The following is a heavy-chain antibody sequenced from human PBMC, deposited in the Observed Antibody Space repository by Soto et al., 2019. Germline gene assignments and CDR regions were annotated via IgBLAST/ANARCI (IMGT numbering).Heavy chain of an antibody. V-gene: IGHV3-48*02. Sequence: EVKLVESGGGLVQPGGSLRLSCAASGFTFRSFSMDWVRQAPGKSLEWLSPIGTRGTPVHEADSVRGRFTISRDNAANFLYLQMNSLRYEDTAVYYCARGFLSNSLDVWGHGTNVMVSS. J-gene: IGHJ3*01. CDR2: IGTRGTPV. CDR1: GFTFRSFS. D-gene: IGHD3-3*01. CDR3: ARGFLSNSLDV.